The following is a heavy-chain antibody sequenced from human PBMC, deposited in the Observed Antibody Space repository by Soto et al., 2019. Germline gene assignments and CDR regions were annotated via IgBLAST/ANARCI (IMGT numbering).Heavy chain of an antibody. CDR1: GFTFSSYA. J-gene: IGHJ4*02. Sequence: GGSLRLSCAAPGFTFSSYAMSWVRQPPGKGLEWVSAISGSGGSTYYADSVKGRFTISRDNSKNTLYLQMNSLRAEDTAVYYCAKASGWFGEFDYWGQGTLVTVSS. CDR3: AKASGWFGEFDY. CDR2: ISGSGGST. D-gene: IGHD3-10*01. V-gene: IGHV3-23*01.